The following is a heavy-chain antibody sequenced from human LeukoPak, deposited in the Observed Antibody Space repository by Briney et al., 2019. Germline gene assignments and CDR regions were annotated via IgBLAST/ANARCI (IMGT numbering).Heavy chain of an antibody. J-gene: IGHJ4*02. CDR1: GLTFGDNG. V-gene: IGHV3-49*04. D-gene: IGHD5-18*01. CDR2: IRSNRFGGTT. CDR3: ARDTPTAMSN. Sequence: GGSLRLSCTASGLTFGDNGVSWVRQAPGKGLEWLALIRSNRFGGTTEYAASVRGRFTISTDDSKRIAHLLMNSLRAEDTAVYYCARDTPTAMSNWGQGTLVTVSS.